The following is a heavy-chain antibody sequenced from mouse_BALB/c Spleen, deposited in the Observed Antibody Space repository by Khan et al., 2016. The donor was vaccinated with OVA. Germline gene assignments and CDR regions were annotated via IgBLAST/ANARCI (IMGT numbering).Heavy chain of an antibody. V-gene: IGHV1-20*02. Sequence: EVQLQQSGPELVKPGASVKISCKASGYSFTGYFMNWVMQSHGKSLEWIGRINPHIGETFYNQKFKGKATLTVDESSSTAHMALRSLASEDSAVYYCARIYGSDFDYWGQGTPLTVSS. J-gene: IGHJ2*01. CDR1: GYSFTGYF. CDR2: INPHIGET. D-gene: IGHD1-1*01. CDR3: ARIYGSDFDY.